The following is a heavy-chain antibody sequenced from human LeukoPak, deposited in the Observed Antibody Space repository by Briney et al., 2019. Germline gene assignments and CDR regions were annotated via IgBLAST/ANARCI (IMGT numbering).Heavy chain of an antibody. V-gene: IGHV1-69*05. Sequence: SVKVSCKASGGTFSSYAISWVRQAPGQGLEWMGGIIPIFGTANYAQKFQGRVTITTDESTSTAYMELSSLRSEDTAVYYCASSIAARSNFDYWGQGTLVTVSS. D-gene: IGHD6-6*01. CDR3: ASSIAARSNFDY. J-gene: IGHJ4*02. CDR1: GGTFSSYA. CDR2: IIPIFGTA.